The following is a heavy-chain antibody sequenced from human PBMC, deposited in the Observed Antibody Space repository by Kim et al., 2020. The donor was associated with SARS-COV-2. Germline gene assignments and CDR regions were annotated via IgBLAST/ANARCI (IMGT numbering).Heavy chain of an antibody. V-gene: IGHV3-21*01. J-gene: IGHJ5*02. CDR1: GFTFSSYS. CDR3: ARGLPGYCSSTSCYGWFDP. D-gene: IGHD2-2*01. CDR2: ISSSSSYI. Sequence: GGSLRLSCAASGFTFSSYSMNWVRQAPGKGLEWVSSISSSSSYIYYADSVKGRFTISRDNAKNSLYLQMNSLRAEDTAVYYCARGLPGYCSSTSCYGWFDPWGQGTLVTVSS.